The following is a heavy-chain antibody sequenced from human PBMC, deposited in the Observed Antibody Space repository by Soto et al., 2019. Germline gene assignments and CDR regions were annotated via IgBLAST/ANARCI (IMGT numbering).Heavy chain of an antibody. CDR1: GASVNTGDHY. CDR3: VGTGTTDDF. J-gene: IGHJ1*01. V-gene: IGHV4-30-4*01. Sequence: VQLQGSGPGLLKPSQTLSLTCTVSGASVNTGDHYWSFIRQPPGKGLEWLGYIFYSGDTYYNPXXXXXXXXXXXXSRNQFSLTLTSVTDADTAVYYCVGTGTTDDFWGQGTLVTVSS. D-gene: IGHD1-7*01. CDR2: IFYSGDT.